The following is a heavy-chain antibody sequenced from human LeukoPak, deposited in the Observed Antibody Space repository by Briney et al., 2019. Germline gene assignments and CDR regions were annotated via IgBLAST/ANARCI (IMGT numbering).Heavy chain of an antibody. J-gene: IGHJ6*02. Sequence: GGSLRLSCAASGFTFSRYWMSWVRQVPRKGLEWVANIKQDGGEIYYVDSVKGRFTISRDNAKNSLYLQMNSLRAEDTAVYYCASKPYSSGWYWGTYGYGMDVWGQGTTVTVSS. D-gene: IGHD6-19*01. CDR2: IKQDGGEI. CDR3: ASKPYSSGWYWGTYGYGMDV. V-gene: IGHV3-7*03. CDR1: GFTFSRYW.